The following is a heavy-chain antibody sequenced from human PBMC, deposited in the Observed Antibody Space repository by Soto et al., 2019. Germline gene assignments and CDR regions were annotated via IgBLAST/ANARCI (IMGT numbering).Heavy chain of an antibody. CDR3: ARDRVESGYPEYFQH. D-gene: IGHD3-22*01. J-gene: IGHJ1*01. Sequence: EVQLVESEGGLIQPAGSLRLSCAASGFTVSSNYMSWVRQAPGKGLEWVSVIYSGGSTYYADSVKGRFTISRDNSKNTLYLQMNSLRAEDTAVYYCARDRVESGYPEYFQHWGQGTLVTVSS. V-gene: IGHV3-53*01. CDR2: IYSGGST. CDR1: GFTVSSNY.